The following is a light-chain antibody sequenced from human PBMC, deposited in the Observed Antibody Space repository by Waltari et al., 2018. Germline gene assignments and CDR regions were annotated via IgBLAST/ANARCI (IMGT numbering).Light chain of an antibody. CDR3: QHYVRLPVT. CDR1: QSVSRT. J-gene: IGKJ1*01. CDR2: GAS. V-gene: IGKV3-20*01. Sequence: EIVLTQSRGIPSSSLGESATLSCRASQSVSRTLAWYQQKPCQAPSLLIYGASTRATGIPERFSGGESGTDFSLTISRLEPEDFAVYYFQHYVRLPVTFGQGTKVEIK.